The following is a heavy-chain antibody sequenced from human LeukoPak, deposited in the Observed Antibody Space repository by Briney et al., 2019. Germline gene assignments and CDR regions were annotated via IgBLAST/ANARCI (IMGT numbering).Heavy chain of an antibody. J-gene: IGHJ6*03. D-gene: IGHD6-19*01. CDR1: GGTFNSYA. CDR2: IIPIFGIA. CDR3: ARASYSSGGSTNYYYYYYMDV. Sequence: ASVKVSCKASGGTFNSYAISWVRQATGQGLEWMGGIIPIFGIANYAQKFHGRVTITAHESTSTAYMALSSLRSEDTAVYYCARASYSSGGSTNYYYYYYMDVWDKGTTVTVSS. V-gene: IGHV1-69*13.